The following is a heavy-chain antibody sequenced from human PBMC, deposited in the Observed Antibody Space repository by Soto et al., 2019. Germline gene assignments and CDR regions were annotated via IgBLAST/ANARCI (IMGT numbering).Heavy chain of an antibody. CDR3: ARAKGYCSSTSCYPHFDD. Sequence: ASVKVSCKASGYTFTNYGISWVRQAPGQGLEWMGWINTYNGNTNHAQKLQGRVTMTTDTSTSTAYMELRSLRSDDTAVYYCARAKGYCSSTSCYPHFDDWGQGTLVTVSS. V-gene: IGHV1-18*01. D-gene: IGHD2-2*01. J-gene: IGHJ4*02. CDR1: GYTFTNYG. CDR2: INTYNGNT.